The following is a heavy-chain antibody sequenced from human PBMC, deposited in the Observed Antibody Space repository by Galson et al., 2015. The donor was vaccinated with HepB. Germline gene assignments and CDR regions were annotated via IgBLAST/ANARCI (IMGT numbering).Heavy chain of an antibody. CDR1: GFTFDDYA. J-gene: IGHJ6*03. Sequence: SLRLSCAASGFTFDDYAMHWVRQAPGKGLEWVSGISWNSGSIGYADSVKGRFTISRDNAKNSLYLQMNSLRAEDTALYYCAKDKGGDYYYYMDVWGKGTTVTVSS. D-gene: IGHD3-16*01. CDR2: ISWNSGSI. V-gene: IGHV3-9*01. CDR3: AKDKGGDYYYYMDV.